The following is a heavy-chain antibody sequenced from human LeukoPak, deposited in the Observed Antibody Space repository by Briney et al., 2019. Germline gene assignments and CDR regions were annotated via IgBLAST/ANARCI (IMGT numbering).Heavy chain of an antibody. CDR1: GFTFSDYY. D-gene: IGHD6-13*01. CDR2: ISSSGSTL. CDR3: ARDLSSSRLNWFDP. V-gene: IGHV3-11*01. J-gene: IGHJ5*02. Sequence: GGSLRLSCAASGFTFSDYYMSWIRQAPGKGLEWVSYISSSGSTLYYADSVKGRFTISRDNAKNSLYLQMNSLRAEDTAVYYCARDLSSSRLNWFDPWGQGTLVTVSS.